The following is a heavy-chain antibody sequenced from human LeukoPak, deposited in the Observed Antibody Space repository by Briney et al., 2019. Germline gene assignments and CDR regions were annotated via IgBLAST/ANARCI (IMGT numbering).Heavy chain of an antibody. CDR3: ARGPPYYESRGYFSGAFDI. CDR1: GFTFYDYA. J-gene: IGHJ3*02. Sequence: GGSLRLSCAASGFTFYDYAMHWVRRAPGRGLEGVASISWNSGDIGYADSVKGRFTISRDSAKNSLYLQMNSLRAEDTALYYCARGPPYYESRGYFSGAFDIWGQGTMVTVSS. D-gene: IGHD3-22*01. CDR2: ISWNSGDI. V-gene: IGHV3-9*01.